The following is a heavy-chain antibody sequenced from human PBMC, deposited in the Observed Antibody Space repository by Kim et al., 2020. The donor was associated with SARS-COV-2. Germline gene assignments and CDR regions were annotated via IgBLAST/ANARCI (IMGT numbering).Heavy chain of an antibody. CDR1: GGSISSYY. CDR3: SRGPGDSSIRDGARY. J-gene: IGHJ4*03. Sequence: SETLSLTCAVSGGSISSYYWSWIRQPPGQGLEWDGEVNHSGSTNYNPSLKRKVTISVDTSKNQFYLTLNPVTAAATAASYCSRGPGDSSIRDGARY. V-gene: IGHV4-34*01. D-gene: IGHD6-13*01. CDR2: VNHSGST.